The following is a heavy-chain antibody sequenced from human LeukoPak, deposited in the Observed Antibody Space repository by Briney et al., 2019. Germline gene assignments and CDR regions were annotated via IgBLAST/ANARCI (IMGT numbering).Heavy chain of an antibody. J-gene: IGHJ4*02. V-gene: IGHV3-23*01. CDR2: ISGSGGST. Sequence: PGGSLRLSCAASGFTLSSYAMSWVRQAPGKGLEWVSAISGSGGSTYYADSVKGRFTISRDNSKNRLYLQMNSLRAEDTAVYYCAKGDLPSGYDSSGWYWDYWGQGTLVTVSS. CDR1: GFTLSSYA. D-gene: IGHD6-19*01. CDR3: AKGDLPSGYDSSGWYWDY.